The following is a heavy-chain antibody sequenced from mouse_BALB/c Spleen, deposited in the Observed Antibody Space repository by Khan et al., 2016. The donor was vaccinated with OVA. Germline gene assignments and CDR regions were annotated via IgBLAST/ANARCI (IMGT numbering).Heavy chain of an antibody. D-gene: IGHD2-10*01. Sequence: EVKLVESGGGLVKPGGSLKLSCAASGFAFISYDMSWVRQTPEKRLEWVATISSGGSYSYYPDSVKGRFTISRDIDRKTLYLQMSSLRSGDTAFYYCARPSYYGNPWFTYWGRGTLVTVSA. J-gene: IGHJ3*01. CDR1: GFAFISYD. CDR3: ARPSYYGNPWFTY. V-gene: IGHV5-9*02. CDR2: ISSGGSYS.